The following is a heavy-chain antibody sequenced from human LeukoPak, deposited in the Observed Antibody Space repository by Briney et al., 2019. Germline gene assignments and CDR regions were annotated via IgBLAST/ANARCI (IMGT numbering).Heavy chain of an antibody. V-gene: IGHV3-53*01. J-gene: IGHJ3*02. CDR1: GFSVSSNY. CDR2: IYSGGTT. Sequence: GRSLRLSCAASGFSVSSNYMNWVRQAPGKGLEWVSIIYSGGTTYYADSVKGRFTISRDNSKNTLYLQMNSLRAEDTVVYYCAKDRSGFNAFDIWGQGTMVTVSS. D-gene: IGHD2-15*01. CDR3: AKDRSGFNAFDI.